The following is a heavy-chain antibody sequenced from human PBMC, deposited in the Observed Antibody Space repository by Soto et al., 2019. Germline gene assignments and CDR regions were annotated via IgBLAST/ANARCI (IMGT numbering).Heavy chain of an antibody. CDR2: IYHTGST. CDR3: ARATGTLRSRNCDY. Sequence: SETLSLTCSVSGGSISTVGHYWTWIRQPPGKGLEWIGSIYHTGSTYYIKSLRSRLTMSVDTSESQFSLRLSSVTAADTAVYYCARATGTLRSRNCDYWGQGSLVTVSS. D-gene: IGHD1-1*01. V-gene: IGHV4-31*03. J-gene: IGHJ4*02. CDR1: GGSISTVGHY.